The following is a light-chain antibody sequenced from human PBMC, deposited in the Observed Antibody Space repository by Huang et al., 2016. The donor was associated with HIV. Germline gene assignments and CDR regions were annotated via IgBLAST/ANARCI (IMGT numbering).Light chain of an antibody. CDR1: QVISTY. CDR2: LAS. Sequence: IQLTQSPSSLSASVGDRVTITCRASQVISTYLAWYLLKPGKAPERLIYLASSLYSGVPARFSGSGSGTDFALTISSLQPEDFATYYCQQVNTYPFTFGPGTKVDIK. CDR3: QQVNTYPFT. V-gene: IGKV1-9*01. J-gene: IGKJ3*01.